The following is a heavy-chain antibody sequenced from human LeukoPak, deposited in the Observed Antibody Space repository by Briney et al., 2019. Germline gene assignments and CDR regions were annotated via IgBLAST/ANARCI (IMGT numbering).Heavy chain of an antibody. CDR2: ISSGSTTI. D-gene: IGHD3-10*01. CDR3: ARTYLYFYYGSGSYDY. CDR1: GFTFSTYS. Sequence: GGSLRLSCAASGFTFSTYSMNWVRQAPGKGLEWVSYISSGSTTIYYADSVKGRFTISRDNAKSSLYLQLNSLRVEDTAVYYCARTYLYFYYGSGSYDYWGQGTLVTVSS. J-gene: IGHJ4*02. V-gene: IGHV3-48*01.